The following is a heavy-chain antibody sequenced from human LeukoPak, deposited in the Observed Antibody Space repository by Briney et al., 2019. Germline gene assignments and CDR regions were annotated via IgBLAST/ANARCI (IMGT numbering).Heavy chain of an antibody. V-gene: IGHV4-39*01. D-gene: IGHD4-17*01. CDR2: IYYSGST. J-gene: IGHJ4*02. CDR3: ARTMTTVTTGEVIDY. Sequence: KPSETLSLTCTVSGGSISSSSYYWGWIRQPPGKGLAWIGSIYYSGSTYYNPSLKSRVTISVDTSKNQFSLKLSSVTAADTAVYYCARTMTTVTTGEVIDYWGQGTLVTVSS. CDR1: GGSISSSSYY.